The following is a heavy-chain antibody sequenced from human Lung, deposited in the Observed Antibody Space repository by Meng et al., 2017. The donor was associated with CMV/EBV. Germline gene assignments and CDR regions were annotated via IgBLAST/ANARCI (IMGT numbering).Heavy chain of an antibody. V-gene: IGHV1-18*01. D-gene: IGHD3-3*01. CDR2: ISAYKGNK. CDR3: ARDLVGYSYYDLWSGPSGGFWFDP. J-gene: IGHJ5*02. Sequence: ISCGRQASGQGRECMVWISAYKGNKNYAQELQGRVTMTTDTSTSTAYMEVRSLRSDDTAVYYCARDLVGYSYYDLWSGPSGGFWFDPWGQGTLVTVSS.